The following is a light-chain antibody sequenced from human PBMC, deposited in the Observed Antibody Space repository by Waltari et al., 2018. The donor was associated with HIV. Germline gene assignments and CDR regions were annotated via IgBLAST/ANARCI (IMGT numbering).Light chain of an antibody. V-gene: IGKV4-1*01. CDR3: QQFYTSPLT. J-gene: IGKJ4*01. Sequence: GERATINCKSSQSVLYSSNNKNYLAWYQQKPGQPPKLLIYWASTRESGVPDRFSGSGSGTDFTLTISSLQAEDVAVYYCQQFYTSPLTFGGGTKVEIK. CDR1: QSVLYSSNNKNY. CDR2: WAS.